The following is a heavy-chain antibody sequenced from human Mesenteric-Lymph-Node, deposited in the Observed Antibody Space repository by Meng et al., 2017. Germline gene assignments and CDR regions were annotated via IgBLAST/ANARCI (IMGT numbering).Heavy chain of an antibody. V-gene: IGHV3-20*04. CDR2: MSWNSGIT. Sequence: GESLKISCAASGFSFDDYGMTWVRQGPGKGLEWVSGMSWNSGITGYADSVKGRFTISRDNAKNSLYLQMNSLRAEDTAVYYCARGTPYYYDSSGYGDYWGQGTLVTVSS. D-gene: IGHD3-22*01. CDR3: ARGTPYYYDSSGYGDY. J-gene: IGHJ4*02. CDR1: GFSFDDYG.